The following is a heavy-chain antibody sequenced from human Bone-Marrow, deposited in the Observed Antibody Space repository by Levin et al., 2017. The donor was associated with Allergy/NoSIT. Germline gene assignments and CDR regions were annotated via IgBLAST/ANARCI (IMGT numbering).Heavy chain of an antibody. J-gene: IGHJ3*01. V-gene: IGHV1-2*02. Sequence: GESLKISCKPSGYTFTANHLYWLRQAPGQRLECLGWIDPNTGATNYVQNFQGRVSMTRDTSISTVYMELRTLRSDDTAVYYCARELAINAFDVWGQGTLVTVSS. CDR2: IDPNTGAT. CDR1: GYTFTANH. CDR3: ARELAINAFDV. D-gene: IGHD1-1*01.